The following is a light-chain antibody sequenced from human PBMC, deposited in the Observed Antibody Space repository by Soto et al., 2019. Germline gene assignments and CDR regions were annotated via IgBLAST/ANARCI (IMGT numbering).Light chain of an antibody. V-gene: IGKV1-6*02. CDR1: QGIRND. Sequence: IQMTQSPPTLSASVGDRVTTTCRASQGIRNDLGWYQQKPGKAPKLLIYAASSLQSGVPSRFSGSGSGTDFTLTISSLQPEDFATYYCLQDYNYPRTFGQGTKVDIK. CDR2: AAS. CDR3: LQDYNYPRT. J-gene: IGKJ1*01.